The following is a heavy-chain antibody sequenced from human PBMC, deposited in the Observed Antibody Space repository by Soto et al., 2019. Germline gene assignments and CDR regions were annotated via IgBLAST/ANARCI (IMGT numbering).Heavy chain of an antibody. CDR3: ARDPGYSYGYK. D-gene: IGHD5-18*01. CDR1: GYTFTSYA. Sequence: ASVKVSCTASGYTFTSYAMHWVRQAPGQRLEWMGWINAGNGNTKYSQKFQGRVTITRDTSASTAYMELSSLRSEDTAVYYCARDPGYSYGYKWGQGTLVTVSS. CDR2: INAGNGNT. J-gene: IGHJ4*02. V-gene: IGHV1-3*01.